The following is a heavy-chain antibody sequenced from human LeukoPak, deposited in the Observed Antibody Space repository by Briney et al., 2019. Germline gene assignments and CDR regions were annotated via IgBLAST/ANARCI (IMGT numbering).Heavy chain of an antibody. CDR1: GFTFDDYA. D-gene: IGHD6-19*01. J-gene: IGHJ4*02. V-gene: IGHV3-9*01. CDR2: ISWNSGSI. Sequence: GGSLRLSCAASGFTFDDYAMHWVRQAPGKGLAGVSGISWNSGSIGYADSVKGRFTISRDNAKNSLYLQMNSLRAEDTALYYCAKDFDSNGWYYFDYWGQGTLVTVSS. CDR3: AKDFDSNGWYYFDY.